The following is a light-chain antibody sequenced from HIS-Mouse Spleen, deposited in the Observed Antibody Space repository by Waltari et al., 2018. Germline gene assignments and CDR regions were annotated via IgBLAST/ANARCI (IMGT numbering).Light chain of an antibody. CDR2: SNN. J-gene: IGLJ1*01. V-gene: IGLV1-44*01. CDR1: SSNIGSNT. CDR3: AAWDDSLNGNYV. Sequence: QSVLTQPPSASGTPGQRVTISCSGSSSNIGSNTVNRHQQLPRTAPKLLIYSNNQRPSGVPDRFSGSKSGTSASLAISGLQSEDEADYYCAAWDDSLNGNYVFGTGTKVTVL.